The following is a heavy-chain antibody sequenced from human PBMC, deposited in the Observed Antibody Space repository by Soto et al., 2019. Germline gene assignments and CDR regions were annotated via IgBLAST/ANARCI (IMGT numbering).Heavy chain of an antibody. CDR3: VKGLYYYDSSGYYPFAY. CDR2: ISTNGGST. J-gene: IGHJ4*02. V-gene: IGHV3-64D*06. D-gene: IGHD3-22*01. CDR1: GFTFSSYA. Sequence: GGSLRLSCSASGFTFSSYAMHWVRQAPGKGLEYVSSISTNGGSTHYADSVKGRFTISRDNSKNTQYLQMSSLRADDTAVYYCVKGLYYYDSSGYYPFAYWAQRTLVPGSS.